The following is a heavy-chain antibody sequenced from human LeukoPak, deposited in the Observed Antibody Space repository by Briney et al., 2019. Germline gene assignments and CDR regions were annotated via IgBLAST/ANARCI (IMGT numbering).Heavy chain of an antibody. Sequence: SETLSLTCTVSGGSISSYYWSWIRQPPGKGLEWIGYIYYSGSTNYNPSLKSRVTISVDTSKNQFSLKLSSVTAADTAVYYCAKEGGRRWLQQLRYYFDYWGQGTLVTVSS. V-gene: IGHV4-59*01. J-gene: IGHJ4*02. CDR3: AKEGGRRWLQQLRYYFDY. CDR1: GGSISSYY. CDR2: IYYSGST. D-gene: IGHD5-24*01.